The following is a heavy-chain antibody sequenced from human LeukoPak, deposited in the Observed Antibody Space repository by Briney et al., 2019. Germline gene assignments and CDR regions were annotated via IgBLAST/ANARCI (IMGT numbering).Heavy chain of an antibody. CDR2: INPNSGGT. D-gene: IGHD1-26*01. CDR3: TRGMEPYYYMDV. V-gene: IGHV1-2*02. CDR1: GYTFNGYY. Sequence: ASVKVSCKASGYTFNGYYMHWVRQAPGQGLEWMGWINPNSGGTNYAQKFQGRVTMTRDTSISTAYMELSRLRSDDTAVYYCTRGMEPYYYMDVWGKGTTVTVSS. J-gene: IGHJ6*03.